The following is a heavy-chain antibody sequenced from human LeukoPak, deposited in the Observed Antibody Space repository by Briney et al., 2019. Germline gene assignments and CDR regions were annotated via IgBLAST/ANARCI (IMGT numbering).Heavy chain of an antibody. CDR3: ASAHSSSWPLDH. J-gene: IGHJ4*02. CDR2: IYHDGST. Sequence: SETLSLTCAVSGDSISSSNWWSWVRQSPGKGLEWIGEIYHDGSTKYNPSLKSRVTISVDKSKNQFSLKLSSVTAADTAVYYCASAHSSSWPLDHWGQGTLVTVSS. V-gene: IGHV4-4*02. CDR1: GDSISSSNW. D-gene: IGHD6-13*01.